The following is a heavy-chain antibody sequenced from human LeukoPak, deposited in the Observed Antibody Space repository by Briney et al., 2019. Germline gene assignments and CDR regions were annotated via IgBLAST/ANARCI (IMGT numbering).Heavy chain of an antibody. CDR2: MYYSGST. CDR3: AISSAAPHTRWFDP. Sequence: SETLSLTCTVSGASIISGGYSWSWIRQHPGTGLEWIGYMYYSGSTYYNPSLKSRVTISVDTSKNQFSLKLSSVTAADTAVYYCAISSAAPHTRWFDPWGQGTLVTVSS. D-gene: IGHD6-13*01. J-gene: IGHJ5*02. V-gene: IGHV4-31*03. CDR1: GASIISGGYS.